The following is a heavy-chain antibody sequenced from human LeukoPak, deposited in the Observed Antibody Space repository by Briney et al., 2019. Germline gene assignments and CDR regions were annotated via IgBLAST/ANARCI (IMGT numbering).Heavy chain of an antibody. V-gene: IGHV4-30-4*01. Sequence: ASETLSLTCTVSGGSISSGDYYWSWIRQPPGKGLEWIGYIYYSGSTYYNPSLKSRVTISVDTSKNQFSLKLSSVTAADTAVYYCSRAPVVAGGNNYYYDSSGYLFDYWGQGTLVTVSS. CDR2: IYYSGST. D-gene: IGHD3-22*01. J-gene: IGHJ4*02. CDR1: GGSISSGDYY. CDR3: SRAPVVAGGNNYYYDSSGYLFDY.